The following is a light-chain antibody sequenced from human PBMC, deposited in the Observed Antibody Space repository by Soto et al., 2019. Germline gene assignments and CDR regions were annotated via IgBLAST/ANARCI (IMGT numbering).Light chain of an antibody. J-gene: IGKJ4*01. V-gene: IGKV3-15*01. Sequence: ETVMTQSPATLSVSPGERTTLSCRASQSVSSNLAWYQQRPDQAPRLLIYGASTRATGIPARFSGSGSGTEFTLTISSLQSEDLAVYYCQQYKNWPLTFGGGTKVAIE. CDR1: QSVSSN. CDR2: GAS. CDR3: QQYKNWPLT.